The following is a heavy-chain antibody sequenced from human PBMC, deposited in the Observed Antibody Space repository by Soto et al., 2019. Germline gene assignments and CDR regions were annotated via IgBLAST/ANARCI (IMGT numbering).Heavy chain of an antibody. D-gene: IGHD6-13*01. CDR1: GFTFSSYA. V-gene: IGHV3-23*01. Sequence: GGSLRLSCAASGFTFSSYAMSWVRQAPGKGLEWVSAISGSGGSTYYADSVKGRFTISRDNSKNTLYLQMNSLRAEDTAVYYCAKGGLGYSSSWYYYYGMDVWGQGTTVTVSS. CDR3: AKGGLGYSSSWYYYYGMDV. J-gene: IGHJ6*02. CDR2: ISGSGGST.